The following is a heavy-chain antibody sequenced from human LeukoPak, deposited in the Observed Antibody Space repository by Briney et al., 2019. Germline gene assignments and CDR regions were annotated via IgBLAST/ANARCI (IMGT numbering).Heavy chain of an antibody. CDR1: GFTFSNYK. CDR3: ARDSGYAFDT. D-gene: IGHD2-15*01. V-gene: IGHV3-48*02. Sequence: GGSLRLSCAASGFTFSNYKMNWVRQAPGKGLEWVSYIRSSSRTIYYADSVKGRFTISGDNAKNSLYLQMNTLRDEDTAVYFCARDSGYAFDTWGQGTMVTVSS. J-gene: IGHJ3*02. CDR2: IRSSSRTI.